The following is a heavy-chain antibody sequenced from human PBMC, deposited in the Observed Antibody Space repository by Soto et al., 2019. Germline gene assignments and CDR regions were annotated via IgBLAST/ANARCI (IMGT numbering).Heavy chain of an antibody. D-gene: IGHD6-13*01. Sequence: QVQLVESGGGVVQPGRSLRLSCAASGFTFSSYGMHWVRQAPGKGLEWVAVISYDGGNKYYADSVKGRFTISRDNSKNTLYLQMNSLRAEDAAVYYCAKDGQGMSSSWLPFDYWGQGTLVTVSS. V-gene: IGHV3-30*18. CDR1: GFTFSSYG. J-gene: IGHJ4*02. CDR3: AKDGQGMSSSWLPFDY. CDR2: ISYDGGNK.